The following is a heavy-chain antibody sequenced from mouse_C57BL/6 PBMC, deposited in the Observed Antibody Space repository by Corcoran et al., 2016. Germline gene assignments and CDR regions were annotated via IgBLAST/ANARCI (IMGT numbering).Heavy chain of an antibody. J-gene: IGHJ2*01. V-gene: IGHV1-26*01. CDR3: ARWEGFSLDY. D-gene: IGHD4-1*01. Sequence: EVQLQQSGPELVKPGASVKISCKASGYTFTDYYMNWVKQSHGKSLEWIGDINPNNGGTSYNQKFKGKATLTVDKSSSTAYMEIRSLTSEDSAVYYFARWEGFSLDYWCQGTTLTVSS. CDR1: GYTFTDYY. CDR2: INPNNGGT.